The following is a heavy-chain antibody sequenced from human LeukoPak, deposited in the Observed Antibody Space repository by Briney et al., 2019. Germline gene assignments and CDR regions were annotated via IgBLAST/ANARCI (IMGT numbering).Heavy chain of an antibody. Sequence: PSETLSLTCAVSGGSISSRGYSWMWIRQPPGKGLEFIGYIYYSGTTYYNPSLKSRLTMSGDTSKNQFSLNLNSVTAADTAVYYCAGEERTIDAFDIWGQGTMVTVSS. CDR3: AGEERTIDAFDI. D-gene: IGHD4/OR15-4a*01. CDR1: GGSISSRGYS. V-gene: IGHV4-30-4*07. J-gene: IGHJ3*02. CDR2: IYYSGTT.